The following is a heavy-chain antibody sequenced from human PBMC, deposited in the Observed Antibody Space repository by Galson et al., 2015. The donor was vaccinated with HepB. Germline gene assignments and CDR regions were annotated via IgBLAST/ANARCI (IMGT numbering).Heavy chain of an antibody. J-gene: IGHJ5*02. CDR1: GGSFSGYY. D-gene: IGHD6-6*01. CDR2: INHSGST. Sequence: SETLSLTCAVYGGSFSGYYWSWIRQPPGKGLEWIGEINHSGSTNYNPSLKSLVTISVDTSKNQFSLKLSSVTAADTAVYYCARGRIAARPFAWFDPWGQGTLVTVSS. V-gene: IGHV4-34*01. CDR3: ARGRIAARPFAWFDP.